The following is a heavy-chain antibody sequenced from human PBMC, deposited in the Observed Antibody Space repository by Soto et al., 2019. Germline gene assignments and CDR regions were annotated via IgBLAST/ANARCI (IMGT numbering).Heavy chain of an antibody. Sequence: EVELLESGGGLVQPGGSLRLSCVASGFTFKNYDMRWIRQAPGKGLEWVSGISGSGGVTYYADSVKGRFTISRDNSKNTLYLQMNSLRAEYTAIYYCAKNRQCRSYYEGAGHYVNWGKGTLVTVSS. CDR2: ISGSGGVT. CDR3: AKNRQCRSYYEGAGHYVN. D-gene: IGHD3-10*01. J-gene: IGHJ4*02. V-gene: IGHV3-23*01. CDR1: GFTFKNYD.